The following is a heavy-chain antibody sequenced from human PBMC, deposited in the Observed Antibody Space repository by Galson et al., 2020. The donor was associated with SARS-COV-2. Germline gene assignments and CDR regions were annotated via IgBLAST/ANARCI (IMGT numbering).Heavy chain of an antibody. CDR2: VSAGGAST. Sequence: GGSLTLSCAASGFTFSRYAMSWVCQAPGKGLEWVSSVSAGGASTYHADSVKDRFTISRDNSKNTLYLQMNSLRVEDAALYYCAKDQGNDYGDQVDYGGQGTLVSVSS. CDR1: GFTFSRYA. V-gene: IGHV3-23*01. CDR3: AKDQGNDYGDQVDY. J-gene: IGHJ4*02. D-gene: IGHD4-17*01.